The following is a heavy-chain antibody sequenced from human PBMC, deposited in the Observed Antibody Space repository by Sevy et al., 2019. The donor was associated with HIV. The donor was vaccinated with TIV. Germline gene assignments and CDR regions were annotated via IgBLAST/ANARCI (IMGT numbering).Heavy chain of an antibody. CDR3: AKDGGPYGSGSYFDY. V-gene: IGHV3-9*01. CDR1: GFTFDDYA. CDR2: ISWNSGSI. J-gene: IGHJ4*02. D-gene: IGHD3-10*01. Sequence: GGSLRLSCAASGFTFDDYAMHWVRQAPGKGLEWVSGISWNSGSIGYADSVKGRFTISRDNAKNSLYLQMNSLRAEDTALYYCAKDGGPYGSGSYFDYWGQGTLVTDSS.